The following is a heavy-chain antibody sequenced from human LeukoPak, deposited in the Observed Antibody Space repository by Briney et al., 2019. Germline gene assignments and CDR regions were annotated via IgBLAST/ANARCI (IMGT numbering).Heavy chain of an antibody. J-gene: IGHJ4*02. CDR3: ASSQRPQRGYSYGTDY. CDR1: GFTFSSYS. V-gene: IGHV3-21*01. Sequence: KPGGSLRLSCAASGFTFSSYSMNWVRQAPGKGLEWVSSISSSSSYIYYADSVKGRFTISRDNAKNSLYLQMNSLRAEDTAVYYCASSQRPQRGYSYGTDYWGQGTLVSVSS. CDR2: ISSSSSYI. D-gene: IGHD5-18*01.